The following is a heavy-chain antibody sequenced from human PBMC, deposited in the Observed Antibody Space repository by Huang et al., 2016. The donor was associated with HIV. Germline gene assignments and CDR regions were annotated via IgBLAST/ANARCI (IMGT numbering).Heavy chain of an antibody. CDR3: AKSPVAPASIGAYMDV. D-gene: IGHD3-22*01. CDR1: GGTFSNFA. Sequence: QVHLVQSGAEVKKPGSSVTVSCKASGGTFSNFAVNWVRQAPGQGLEWMGGSIPILESVNHATKLQGRVAITADESRTTVYMELSSLRSEDTATYYCAKSPVAPASIGAYMDVWGKGTTVTVSS. J-gene: IGHJ6*03. V-gene: IGHV1-69*13. CDR2: SIPILESV.